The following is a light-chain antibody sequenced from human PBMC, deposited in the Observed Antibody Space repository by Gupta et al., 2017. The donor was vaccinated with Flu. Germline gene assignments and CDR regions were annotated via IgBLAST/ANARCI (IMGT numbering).Light chain of an antibody. J-gene: IGLJ1*01. CDR1: SSNIGSNN. CDR3: AAWDDSLNGHYV. V-gene: IGLV1-44*01. Sequence: VTSSCSGSSSNIGSNNVNCYQHVPGTAPNRRSYVNSQRPSGVPDRVSGSKSGTSASLAISGLQSEDEAEYDGAAWDDSLNGHYVFGTGTKVSVL. CDR2: VNS.